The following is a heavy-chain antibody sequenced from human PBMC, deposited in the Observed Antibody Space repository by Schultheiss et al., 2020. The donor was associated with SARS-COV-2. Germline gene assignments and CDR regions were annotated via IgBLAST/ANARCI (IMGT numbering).Heavy chain of an antibody. J-gene: IGHJ4*02. CDR2: IYPGDSDT. Sequence: GGSLRLSCKGSGYSFSNYWIGWVRQMPGKGLEWMGVIYPGDSDTRYSPSFQGQVTISADKSISTAYLQWSSLKASDTAMYYCARHSGHIAAAGTCDYWGQGTLVTVSS. CDR3: ARHSGHIAAAGTCDY. D-gene: IGHD6-13*01. CDR1: GYSFSNYW. V-gene: IGHV5-51*01.